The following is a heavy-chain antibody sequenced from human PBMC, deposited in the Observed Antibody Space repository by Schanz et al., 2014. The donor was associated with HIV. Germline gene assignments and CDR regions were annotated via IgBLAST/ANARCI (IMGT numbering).Heavy chain of an antibody. J-gene: IGHJ4*02. D-gene: IGHD3-22*01. CDR1: GFNFNNYA. Sequence: EVQMLESGGGLEQPGGSLRLSCAASGFNFNNYAMTWVRQAPGKGLEWVSSISESGGRTYYADSVKGRFTISRDNSKNTLSLQMTALRTEDTAIYYCAKPEYDSSGNSQTHFDYWGQGTLVTVSS. V-gene: IGHV3-23*01. CDR2: ISESGGRT. CDR3: AKPEYDSSGNSQTHFDY.